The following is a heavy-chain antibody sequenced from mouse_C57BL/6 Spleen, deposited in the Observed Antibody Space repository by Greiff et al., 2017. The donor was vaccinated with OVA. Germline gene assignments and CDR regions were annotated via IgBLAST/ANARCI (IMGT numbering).Heavy chain of an antibody. CDR3: ARSGGYYDYDGFDY. D-gene: IGHD2-4*01. V-gene: IGHV1-18*01. Sequence: VQLQQSGPELVKPGASVKIPCKASGYTFTDYNMDWVKQSHGKSLEWIGDINPNNGGTIYNQKFKGKATLTVDKSSSTAYMELRSLTSEDTAVYYGARSGGYYDYDGFDYWGQGTTLTVSS. CDR2: INPNNGGT. J-gene: IGHJ2*01. CDR1: GYTFTDYN.